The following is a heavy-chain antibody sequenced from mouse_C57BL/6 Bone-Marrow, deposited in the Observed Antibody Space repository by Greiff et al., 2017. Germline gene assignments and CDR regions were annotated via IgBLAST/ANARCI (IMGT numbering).Heavy chain of an antibody. CDR2: INPNYGTT. CDR1: GYSFTDYN. D-gene: IGHD1-1*01. CDR3: ARYYGSSYGYFDV. Sequence: VQLQQSGPELVMPGASVKISCKASGYSFTDYNMNWVKQSNGKSLEWIGVINPNYGTTSYNQKFKGKATLTVDQSSSTGYMQLNSLTSEDAAVYDCARYYGSSYGYFDVWGTGTTVTVSS. V-gene: IGHV1-39*01. J-gene: IGHJ1*03.